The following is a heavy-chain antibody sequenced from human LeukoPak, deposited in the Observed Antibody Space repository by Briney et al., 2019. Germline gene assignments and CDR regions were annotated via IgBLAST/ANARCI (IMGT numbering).Heavy chain of an antibody. D-gene: IGHD2-15*01. J-gene: IGHJ6*04. CDR3: VGGYCSGGSGYSGYYGMDV. Sequence: GRSLRLSCAASGFTFSSYAMHWVRQAPGKGLEWVAVISYDGSNKYYADTVRGRFTISRDNSKNTLYLQMISLRAEDTAVYYCVGGYCSGGSGYSGYYGMDVWGKGTTVTVSS. V-gene: IGHV3-30*04. CDR1: GFTFSSYA. CDR2: ISYDGSNK.